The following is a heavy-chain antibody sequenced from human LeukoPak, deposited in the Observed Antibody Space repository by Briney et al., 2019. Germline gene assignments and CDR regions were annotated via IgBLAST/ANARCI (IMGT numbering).Heavy chain of an antibody. CDR3: ARERTDNPIGGQDAFDI. CDR2: ISSSGSTI. J-gene: IGHJ3*02. CDR1: GFTFSSYN. Sequence: PGGSLRLSCAASGFTFSSYNMNWVRQAPGKGLEWVSYISSSGSTIYCADSVKGRFTISRDNAKNSLYLQMNSLRAEDTAVYYCARERTDNPIGGQDAFDIWGQGTMVTVSS. V-gene: IGHV3-48*04. D-gene: IGHD3-10*01.